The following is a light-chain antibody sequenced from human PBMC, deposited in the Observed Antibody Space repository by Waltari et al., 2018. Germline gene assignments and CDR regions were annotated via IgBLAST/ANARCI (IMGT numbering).Light chain of an antibody. CDR1: QSVLYSANNKDY. J-gene: IGKJ4*01. Sequence: DIVMTQSPDFLAVSLGERATINCKSSQSVLYSANNKDYLAWYQQKPGQAPKLPIYWASTRESGVPDRFSGSGSGTDFTLTISSLQAEDVAVYYCQQYYGVPLTFGGGTKVEIK. V-gene: IGKV4-1*01. CDR2: WAS. CDR3: QQYYGVPLT.